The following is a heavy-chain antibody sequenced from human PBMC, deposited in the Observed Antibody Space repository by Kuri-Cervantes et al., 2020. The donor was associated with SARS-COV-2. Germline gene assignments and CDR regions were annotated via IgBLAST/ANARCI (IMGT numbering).Heavy chain of an antibody. CDR3: ARTNRGRYYYYYGMDV. Sequence: SETLSPTGAVHGGSFSGYYWSWIRQPPGRGLEWIGEINHSGSTNYNPSLKSRVTISVDTSKNQFSLKLSSVTAADTAVYYCARTNRGRYYYYYGMDVWGQGTTVTVSS. D-gene: IGHD3-10*01. CDR1: GGSFSGYY. CDR2: INHSGST. J-gene: IGHJ6*02. V-gene: IGHV4-34*01.